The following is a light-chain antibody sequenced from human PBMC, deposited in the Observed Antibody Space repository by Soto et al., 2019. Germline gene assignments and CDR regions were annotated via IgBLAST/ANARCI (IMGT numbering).Light chain of an antibody. CDR3: AAWDDSLNGHVV. J-gene: IGLJ2*01. Sequence: QSVLTQPPSASGTPGQRVTISCSGSTSNIGSNTVNWYQQLPGTAPTLLISSNNQRPSGVPDRFSGSKSGTSASLANSGLQSEDEADYYCAAWDDSLNGHVVFGGGTKLTVL. CDR2: SNN. CDR1: TSNIGSNT. V-gene: IGLV1-44*01.